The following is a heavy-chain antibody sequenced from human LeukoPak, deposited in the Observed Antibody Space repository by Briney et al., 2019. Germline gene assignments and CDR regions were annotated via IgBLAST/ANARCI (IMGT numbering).Heavy chain of an antibody. V-gene: IGHV3-49*03. CDR3: ATDRGFCSTTSCYQGWYDP. CDR1: GFTFSDYA. D-gene: IGHD2-2*01. Sequence: GGSLRLSCTASGFTFSDYAINWFRQAPGKGLEWVGFIRSKTYGEATEYAASVKGRFSISRDDSKSIAYVQMNYLKSEDTAVYYRATDRGFCSTTSCYQGWYDPWGQGTLVTVSS. CDR2: IRSKTYGEAT. J-gene: IGHJ5*02.